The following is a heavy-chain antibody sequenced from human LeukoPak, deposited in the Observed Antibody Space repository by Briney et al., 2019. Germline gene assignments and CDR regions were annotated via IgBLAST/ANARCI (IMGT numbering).Heavy chain of an antibody. CDR2: IYHSGST. V-gene: IGHV4-30-2*01. D-gene: IGHD3-10*01. CDR3: ARGWGYGSGSYYNGFDY. J-gene: IGHJ4*02. Sequence: SQTLSLTCAVSGGSISSGGYSWSWIRKPPGKGLEWIVYIYHSGSTYYNPSLKSRVTISVDRSKNQFSLKLSSVAAADTAVYYCARGWGYGSGSYYNGFDYWGQGTLVTVSS. CDR1: GGSISSGGYS.